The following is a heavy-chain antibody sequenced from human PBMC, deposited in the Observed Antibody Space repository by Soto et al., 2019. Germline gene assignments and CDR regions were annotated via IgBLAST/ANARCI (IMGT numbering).Heavy chain of an antibody. V-gene: IGHV3-9*01. CDR1: GFTFDDYA. CDR3: AKDTSPGGYFDWGCFDY. D-gene: IGHD3-9*01. J-gene: IGHJ4*02. CDR2: ISWNSGSI. Sequence: GGSLRLSCAASGFTFDDYAMHWVRQAPGKGLEWVSGISWNSGSIGYAGFVKRRVTTSRKNAKNSLYLQMNGLRAEDTALYYCAKDTSPGGYFDWGCFDYWGQGTLVTVSS.